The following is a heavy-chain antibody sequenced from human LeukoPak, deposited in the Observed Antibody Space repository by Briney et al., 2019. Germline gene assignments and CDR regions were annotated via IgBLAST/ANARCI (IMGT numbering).Heavy chain of an antibody. CDR2: IYYSGST. J-gene: IGHJ4*02. D-gene: IGHD3-10*01. CDR3: ARAGLWFGGFLDY. CDR1: GGSISSYY. V-gene: IGHV4-59*01. Sequence: PSETLSLTCTVSGGSISSYYWSWIRQPPGKGLEWIGYIYYSGSTNYNPSLKSRVTISVDTSKSQFSLKLSSVTAADTAVYYCARAGLWFGGFLDYWGQGTLVTVSS.